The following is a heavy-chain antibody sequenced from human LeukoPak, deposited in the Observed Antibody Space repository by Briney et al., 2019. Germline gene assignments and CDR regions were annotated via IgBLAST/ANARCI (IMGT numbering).Heavy chain of an antibody. Sequence: PSETLSLTCTVSGGSISSGGYYWSWIRQHPGKGLEWIGYIYYSGSTYYNPSLKSRVTISVDTSKNQFSLKLSSVTAADTAVYYCVRGTPYNWFDPWGQGTLVTVSS. CDR1: GGSISSGGYY. CDR2: IYYSGST. J-gene: IGHJ5*02. D-gene: IGHD3-10*01. V-gene: IGHV4-31*03. CDR3: VRGTPYNWFDP.